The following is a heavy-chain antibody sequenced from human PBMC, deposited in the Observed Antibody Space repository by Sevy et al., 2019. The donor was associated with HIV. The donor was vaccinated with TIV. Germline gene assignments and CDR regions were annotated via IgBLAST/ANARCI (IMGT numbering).Heavy chain of an antibody. V-gene: IGHV3-74*01. CDR1: GITLTPYW. CDR3: SRGLYYYDMRGHQEPGDY. Sequence: GGSLRLSCAASGITLTPYWMHWVRQVPGKGLVWVSRINSDGSSTSYPESVKGRFTISRDNGKNTLYLQMKSLRVEDTAVYFCSRGLYYYDMRGHQEPGDYWGQGVLVTVSS. CDR2: INSDGSST. J-gene: IGHJ4*02. D-gene: IGHD3-22*01.